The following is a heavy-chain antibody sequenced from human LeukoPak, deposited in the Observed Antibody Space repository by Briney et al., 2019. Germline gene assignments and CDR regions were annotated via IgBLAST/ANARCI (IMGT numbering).Heavy chain of an antibody. Sequence: GGSLRLSCTASGFTFGDYAMSWVRQAPGKGLEWVGFIRSKAYGGTTEYAASVKGRFTISRDDSKSIAYLQMNSLKTEDTAVYYCTRFVGLNYYYGSGPFDYWGQGTLVTVSS. CDR1: GFTFGDYA. CDR2: IRSKAYGGTT. D-gene: IGHD3-10*01. CDR3: TRFVGLNYYYGSGPFDY. V-gene: IGHV3-49*04. J-gene: IGHJ4*02.